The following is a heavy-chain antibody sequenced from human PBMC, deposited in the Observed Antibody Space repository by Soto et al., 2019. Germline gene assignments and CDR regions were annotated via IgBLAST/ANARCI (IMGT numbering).Heavy chain of an antibody. Sequence: QVQLVESGGGVVQPGRSLRLSCAASGFTFSSYGMHWVRQAPGKGLEWVAVISYDGSNKYYADSVKGRFTISRDNSKNTLYLQMNSLRAEDTAVYYCAKDLTVAGTGGYWGQGTLVTVSS. V-gene: IGHV3-30*18. CDR1: GFTFSSYG. D-gene: IGHD6-19*01. J-gene: IGHJ4*02. CDR2: ISYDGSNK. CDR3: AKDLTVAGTGGY.